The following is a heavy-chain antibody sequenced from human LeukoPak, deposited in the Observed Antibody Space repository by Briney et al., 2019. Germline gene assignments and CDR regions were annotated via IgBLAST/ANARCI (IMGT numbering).Heavy chain of an antibody. D-gene: IGHD1-26*01. V-gene: IGHV3-9*03. CDR1: GFTFDDYA. CDR2: ISWNSGSI. Sequence: GGSLRLSCAASGFTFDDYAMHWVRQAPGKGLEWVSGISWNSGSIGYADSVKGRFTISRDNAKNSLYLQVNSLRAEDMALYYCAKDTGYSGSHELDYWGQGTLVTVSS. J-gene: IGHJ4*02. CDR3: AKDTGYSGSHELDY.